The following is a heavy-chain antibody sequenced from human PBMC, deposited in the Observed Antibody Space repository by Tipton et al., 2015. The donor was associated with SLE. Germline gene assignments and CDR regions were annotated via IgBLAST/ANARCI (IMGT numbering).Heavy chain of an antibody. V-gene: IGHV4-59*01. J-gene: IGHJ4*02. CDR3: AKEGRGSSGFDY. CDR1: GGSISSYY. CDR2: IYYSGST. Sequence: TLSLTCTVSGGSISSYYWSWIRQPPGKGLEWIGYIYYSGSTNYNPSLKSRVTISVDTSNNQFSLKLTSVTAADTAVYYCAKEGRGSSGFDYWGQGTLVTVSS. D-gene: IGHD6-6*01.